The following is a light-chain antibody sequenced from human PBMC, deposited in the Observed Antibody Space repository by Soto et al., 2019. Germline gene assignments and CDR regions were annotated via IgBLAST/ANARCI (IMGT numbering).Light chain of an antibody. J-gene: IGKJ2*01. CDR1: QGADRSY. V-gene: IGKV3-20*01. Sequence: EIVLTQSPGTLSLSPGDRATLSCRATQGADRSYLAWYQQKPGQAPRLLMYGASGRASGIADGFSGTASGTDFTLTICRLEPEDFAVYYCQYYGSSPYTFGQGTKVDIK. CDR2: GAS. CDR3: QYYGSSPYT.